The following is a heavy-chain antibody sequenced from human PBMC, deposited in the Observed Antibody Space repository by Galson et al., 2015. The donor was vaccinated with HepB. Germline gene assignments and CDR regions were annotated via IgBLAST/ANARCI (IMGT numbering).Heavy chain of an antibody. CDR3: ARGPTYYYDNSGYHVYDY. J-gene: IGHJ4*02. Sequence: SVKVSCKASGYTFTSYDINWVRQATGQGLEWMGWMNPNSGNTGYAQKFQGRVTMTKNTSISTAYMELSSLRSEDTAVYYCARGPTYYYDNSGYHVYDYWGQGTLVTVSS. V-gene: IGHV1-8*01. CDR2: MNPNSGNT. D-gene: IGHD3-22*01. CDR1: GYTFTSYD.